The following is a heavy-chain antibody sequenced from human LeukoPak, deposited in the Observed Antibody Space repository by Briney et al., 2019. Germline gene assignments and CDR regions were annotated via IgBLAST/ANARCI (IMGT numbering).Heavy chain of an antibody. CDR1: GYTFTIFG. J-gene: IGHJ3*02. V-gene: IGHV1-18*01. CDR2: ISAYNGNT. Sequence: ASVKVSCKASGYTFTIFGISWVRQAPGQGLEWMGWISAYNGNTNYAQKVQGRVTMTTDTSTTTAYMELSSLRSEDTAVYYCATDLYGSGSRNAFDIWGQGTMVTVSS. D-gene: IGHD3-10*01. CDR3: ATDLYGSGSRNAFDI.